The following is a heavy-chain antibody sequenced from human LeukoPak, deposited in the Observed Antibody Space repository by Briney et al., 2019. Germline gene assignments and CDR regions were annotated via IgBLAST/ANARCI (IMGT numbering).Heavy chain of an antibody. Sequence: GGSLRLSCAASGFTFSSYSMNWVRQAPGKGLEWVSSISSSSSYIYYADSVKGRFTISRDNAKNSLYLQMNSLRAEDTAVYYCARELERRRGYFDYWGRGTLVTVSS. J-gene: IGHJ4*02. CDR3: ARELERRRGYFDY. CDR1: GFTFSSYS. CDR2: ISSSSSYI. V-gene: IGHV3-21*01. D-gene: IGHD1-1*01.